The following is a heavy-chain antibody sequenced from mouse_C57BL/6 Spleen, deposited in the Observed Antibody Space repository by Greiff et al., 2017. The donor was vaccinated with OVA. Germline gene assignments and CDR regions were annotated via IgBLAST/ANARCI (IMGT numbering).Heavy chain of an antibody. CDR1: GYTFTSYW. Sequence: VQLQQPGAELVRPGSSVKLSCKASGYTFTSYWMHWVKQRPIQGLEWIGNIDPSDSETHYNQKFKDKATLTVDKSSSTAYMQLSSLTSEDSAVYYCAKGAKSDVGAMDYWGQGTSVTVSS. CDR2: IDPSDSET. CDR3: AKGAKSDVGAMDY. D-gene: IGHD1-3*01. J-gene: IGHJ4*01. V-gene: IGHV1-52*01.